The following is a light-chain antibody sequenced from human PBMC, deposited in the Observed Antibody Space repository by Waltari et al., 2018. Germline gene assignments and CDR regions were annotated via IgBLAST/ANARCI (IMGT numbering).Light chain of an antibody. J-gene: IGKJ1*01. CDR3: QQLNSYPWT. V-gene: IGKV1-9*01. CDR2: AAS. Sequence: DIQLTQSPSFLSASVGARVTITCRASQGISSYLAWYQQTPGKAPKLLIYAASTLQSGVPSRFSGSGSGTEFTLTISSLQPEDFATYYCQQLNSYPWTFGQGTKVEIK. CDR1: QGISSY.